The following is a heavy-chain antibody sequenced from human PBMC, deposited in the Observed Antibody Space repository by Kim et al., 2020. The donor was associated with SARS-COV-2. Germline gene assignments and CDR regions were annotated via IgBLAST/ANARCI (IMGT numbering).Heavy chain of an antibody. D-gene: IGHD3-22*01. J-gene: IGHJ3*02. CDR1: GGTFSSYA. Sequence: SVKVSCKASGGTFSSYAISWVRQAPGQGLEWMGGIIPIFGTANYSQKFQGRVTITADESTSTAYMELSSLRSEDTAVYYCARVNRNYYDSSGYWGPGDAFDIWGQGTMVTVSS. CDR3: ARVNRNYYDSSGYWGPGDAFDI. V-gene: IGHV1-69*13. CDR2: IIPIFGTA.